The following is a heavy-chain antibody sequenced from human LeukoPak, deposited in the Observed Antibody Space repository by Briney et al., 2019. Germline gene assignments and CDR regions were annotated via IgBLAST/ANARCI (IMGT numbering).Heavy chain of an antibody. CDR1: GFTFSSYG. D-gene: IGHD3-22*01. J-gene: IGHJ3*02. CDR2: ISYDGSNK. CDR3: AKLIGPSDAFDI. V-gene: IGHV3-30*18. Sequence: GGSLRLSCAASGFTFSSYGMHWVRQAPGKGLEWVAVISYDGSNKYYADSVKGRFTISRDNSKNTLYLQMNSLRAEDTAVYYCAKLIGPSDAFDIWGQGTMVTVSS.